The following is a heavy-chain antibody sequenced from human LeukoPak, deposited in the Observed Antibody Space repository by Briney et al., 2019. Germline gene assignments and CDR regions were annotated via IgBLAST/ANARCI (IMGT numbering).Heavy chain of an antibody. CDR3: ASDSLTATGAFDI. Sequence: SETLSLTCTVSGGSISSSSYYWGWIRQPPGKGLEWIGSIYYSGSTYYNPSLKSRVTISVDTSKNQFSLKLSSVTAADTAVYYCASDSLTATGAFDIWGQGTMVTVSS. CDR2: IYYSGST. V-gene: IGHV4-39*07. CDR1: GGSISSSSYY. D-gene: IGHD1-26*01. J-gene: IGHJ3*02.